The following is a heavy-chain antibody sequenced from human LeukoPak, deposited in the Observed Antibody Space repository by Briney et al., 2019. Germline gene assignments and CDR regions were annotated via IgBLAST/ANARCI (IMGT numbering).Heavy chain of an antibody. V-gene: IGHV4-38-2*02. CDR1: GYSISSGYY. J-gene: IGHJ5*02. CDR2: IYHSGST. Sequence: SETLSLTCTVSGYSISSGYYWGWIRQPPGKGLEWIGSIYHSGSTYYNPSLKSRVTISVDTSKNQFSLKLSSVTAADTAVYYCASDPGGWFDPWGQGTLVTVSS. CDR3: ASDPGGWFDP. D-gene: IGHD3-10*01.